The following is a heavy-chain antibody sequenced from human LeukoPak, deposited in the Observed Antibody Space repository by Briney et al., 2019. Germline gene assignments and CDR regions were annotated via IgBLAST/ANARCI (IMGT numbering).Heavy chain of an antibody. J-gene: IGHJ5*02. CDR3: ARYSSDGGWFDP. CDR1: GGSISSYY. CDR2: VYSSGSS. D-gene: IGHD3-22*01. Sequence: SETLSLTCTVSGGSISSYYWSWIRQSAGKGLEWIGHVYSSGSSNYNPSLQSRVTVSVDTSKNQFSLKVYSMTAADTAVYYCARYSSDGGWFDPWGQGTLVTVSS. V-gene: IGHV4-4*07.